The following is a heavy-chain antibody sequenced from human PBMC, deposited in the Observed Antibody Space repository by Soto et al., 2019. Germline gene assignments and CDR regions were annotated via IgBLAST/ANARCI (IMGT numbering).Heavy chain of an antibody. CDR2: ISAGNGNT. D-gene: IGHD6-13*01. J-gene: IGHJ4*02. V-gene: IGHV1-3*01. CDR3: ARGRRAAAGIGPYYFDY. Sequence: ASVKVSCKASGYTFTSYAIHWVRQAPGQRLEWMGWISAGNGNTKYSQKFQGRVTITRDTSASTAYMELSSLRSEDTAVYYCARGRRAAAGIGPYYFDYWGQGTLVTVSS. CDR1: GYTFTSYA.